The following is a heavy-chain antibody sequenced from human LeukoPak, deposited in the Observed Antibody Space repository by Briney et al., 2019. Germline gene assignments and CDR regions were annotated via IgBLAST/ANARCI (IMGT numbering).Heavy chain of an antibody. D-gene: IGHD5-12*01. Sequence: GGSLRLSCAASGFTFSSYEMNWVRQAPWKGLEWVSYISSSGSTIYYADSVKGRFTISRDNAKNSLYLQMNSLGAEDTAVYYCARAGRYDPLFDYWGQGTLVTVSS. CDR2: ISSSGSTI. CDR1: GFTFSSYE. J-gene: IGHJ4*02. V-gene: IGHV3-48*03. CDR3: ARAGRYDPLFDY.